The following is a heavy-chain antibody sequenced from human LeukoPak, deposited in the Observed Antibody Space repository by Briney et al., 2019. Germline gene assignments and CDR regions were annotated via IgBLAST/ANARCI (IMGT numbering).Heavy chain of an antibody. CDR3: ATHVVGASLIDY. J-gene: IGHJ4*02. CDR2: FDPEDGET. V-gene: IGHV1-24*01. Sequence: ASVKVSCKVSGYTLTELSMHRVRQAPGKGLEWMGGFDPEDGETIYAQKFQGRVTMTEDTSTDTAYMELSSLRSEDTAVYYCATHVVGASLIDYWGQGTLVTVSS. CDR1: GYTLTELS. D-gene: IGHD1-26*01.